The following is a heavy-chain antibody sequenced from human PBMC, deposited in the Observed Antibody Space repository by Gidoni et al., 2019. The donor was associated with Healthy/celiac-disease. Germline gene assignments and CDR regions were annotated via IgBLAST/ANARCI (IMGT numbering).Heavy chain of an antibody. V-gene: IGHV3-9*01. Sequence: EVQLVASGGGLVQPGMSLRLSCAASGFTFVDYAIPWVRQDPGKGLEWVSGISGNSGRIGYADSVKGRVTISRDNAKNSLYLQMNSLRAEDTALYDCAKERDVVVPAAKMGYAFDIWGQGTMVTVSS. J-gene: IGHJ3*02. D-gene: IGHD2-2*01. CDR2: ISGNSGRI. CDR1: GFTFVDYA. CDR3: AKERDVVVPAAKMGYAFDI.